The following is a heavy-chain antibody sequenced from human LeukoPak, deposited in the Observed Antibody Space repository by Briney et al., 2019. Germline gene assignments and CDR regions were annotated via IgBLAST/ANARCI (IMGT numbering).Heavy chain of an antibody. V-gene: IGHV3-23*01. CDR2: ISVSGNT. D-gene: IGHD2-21*01. CDR3: AKAPVTTCSGAYCYPFDY. J-gene: IGHJ4*02. CDR1: GFTLSSYA. Sequence: GGSLRLSCAAPGFTLSSYAMSWVRQAPGKGLEWVSAISVSGNTYHADSVKGRFTISRDSSKNTLYLQMNRLRAEDAAVYYCAKAPVTTCSGAYCYPFDYWGQGALVTVSS.